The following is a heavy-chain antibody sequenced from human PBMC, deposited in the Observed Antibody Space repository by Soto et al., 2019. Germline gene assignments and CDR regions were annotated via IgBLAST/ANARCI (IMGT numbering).Heavy chain of an antibody. Sequence: QVQLVQSGAEVKTPGASVKVSCKASGYTFASYDMNWVRQAPGQGLEWMGWMNPNSNNTGYAQKFRXGXXMTRDIALSIAHMELSSLRNEDTAVYYCARSDGYHFNWLDSWGQGTLVTVSA. J-gene: IGHJ5*01. CDR3: ARSDGYHFNWLDS. CDR1: GYTFASYD. CDR2: MNPNSNNT. V-gene: IGHV1-8*01. D-gene: IGHD2-21*01.